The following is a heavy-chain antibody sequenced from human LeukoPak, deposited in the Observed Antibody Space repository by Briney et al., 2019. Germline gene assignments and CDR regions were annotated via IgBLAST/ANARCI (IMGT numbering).Heavy chain of an antibody. Sequence: PSETLSLTCTVSGGSMSTYYWTWTRQPPGKGLEWIGFIYYTGSTNYNPSLKSRVTISVDTSKNQFSLKLSSVTAADTAVYYCAGMRITTPTVRTLDYWGQGTLVTVSS. J-gene: IGHJ4*02. CDR1: GGSMSTYY. V-gene: IGHV4-59*01. CDR3: AGMRITTPTVRTLDY. CDR2: IYYTGST. D-gene: IGHD1-14*01.